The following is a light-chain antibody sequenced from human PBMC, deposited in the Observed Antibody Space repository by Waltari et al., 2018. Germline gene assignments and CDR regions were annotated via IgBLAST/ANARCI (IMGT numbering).Light chain of an antibody. CDR3: QQYSDWRYT. V-gene: IGKV3-15*01. CDR2: VAV. Sequence: IVMTQSPDPLSVYPGERAPLSCRASQSININLAAYQQKPGQAPRLLIYVAVTRATGIPAMFSCSGSATDFILTISSLQSEDFALYYCQQYSDWRYTFGQGTKLEIK. CDR1: QSININ. J-gene: IGKJ2*01.